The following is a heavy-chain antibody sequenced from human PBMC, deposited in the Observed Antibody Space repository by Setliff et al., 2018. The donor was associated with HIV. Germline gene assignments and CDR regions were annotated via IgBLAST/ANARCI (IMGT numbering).Heavy chain of an antibody. CDR2: INTDTGNP. V-gene: IGHV7-4-1*02. CDR1: GYTFSNYG. D-gene: IGHD4-17*01. J-gene: IGHJ6*03. Sequence: ASVRVSCKASGYTFSNYGMNWVRQAPGQGLEWMGWINTDTGNPTYAQDFTGRFVFSLDTSVSTAYLQISSLKAEDTAVYYCARDHDYGDLSRNWFYMDVWGKGTTVTVSS. CDR3: ARDHDYGDLSRNWFYMDV.